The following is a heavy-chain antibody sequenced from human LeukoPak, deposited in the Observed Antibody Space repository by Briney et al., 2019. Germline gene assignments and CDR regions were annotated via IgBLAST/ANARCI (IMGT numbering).Heavy chain of an antibody. Sequence: SETLSLTCAVYGGSFSDYYWSWIRQPPGKGLEWIGEINHSGDTKYNPSLKSRVTISVDTSKNQFSLKVSSVTAADTAVYYCARIQLWPLHYFDYWGQGTLVTVSS. CDR3: ARIQLWPLHYFDY. D-gene: IGHD5-18*01. J-gene: IGHJ4*02. V-gene: IGHV4-34*01. CDR1: GGSFSDYY. CDR2: INHSGDT.